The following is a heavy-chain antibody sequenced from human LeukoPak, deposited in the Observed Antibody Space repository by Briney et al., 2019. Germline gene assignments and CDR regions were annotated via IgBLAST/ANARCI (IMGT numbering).Heavy chain of an antibody. J-gene: IGHJ4*02. CDR3: ARSPQWLVLDY. V-gene: IGHV1-18*01. D-gene: IGHD6-19*01. CDR2: ISAYNGNT. Sequence: ASVKVSCKPSGYTFTSYGISWVRQPPGQGLEWMGWISAYNGNTNYAQKRQGRVTMTTDTSTSTAYMELRSLRSDDTAVYYCARSPQWLVLDYWGQGTLVTVSS. CDR1: GYTFTSYG.